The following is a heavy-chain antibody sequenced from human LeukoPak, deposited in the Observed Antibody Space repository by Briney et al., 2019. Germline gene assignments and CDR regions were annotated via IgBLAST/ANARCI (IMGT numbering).Heavy chain of an antibody. CDR2: INAGNGNT. Sequence: ASVRVSCKASGYTFTSYAMHWVRQAPGQRLEWMGWINAGNGNTKYSQKFQGRVTITRDTSASTAYMELSSLRSEDTAVYYCARELRYFDWSPNWFDPWGQRTLVTVSS. D-gene: IGHD3-9*01. V-gene: IGHV1-3*01. CDR3: ARELRYFDWSPNWFDP. CDR1: GYTFTSYA. J-gene: IGHJ5*02.